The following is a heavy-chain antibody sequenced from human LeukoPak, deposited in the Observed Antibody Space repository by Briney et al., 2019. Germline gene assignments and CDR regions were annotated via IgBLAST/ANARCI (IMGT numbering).Heavy chain of an antibody. CDR2: TNHSGST. J-gene: IGHJ6*02. Sequence: ETLSLTCAVYGGSFSGYYWSWIRQPPGKGLEWIGETNHSGSTNYNPSLKSRVTISVDTSKNQFSLKLSSVTAADTAVYYCARLRYNWNGLPPSYSYYYGMDVWGPGTTVTVSS. CDR1: GGSFSGYY. CDR3: ARLRYNWNGLPPSYSYYYGMDV. V-gene: IGHV4-34*01. D-gene: IGHD1-1*01.